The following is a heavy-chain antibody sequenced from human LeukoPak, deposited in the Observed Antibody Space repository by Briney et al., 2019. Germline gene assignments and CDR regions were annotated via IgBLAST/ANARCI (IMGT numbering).Heavy chain of an antibody. CDR2: FDLEDGEK. Sequence: ASVKVSCKVSGYTLIALSIHWVRQAPGRGLEWMGGFDLEDGEKIYAQKFQGRFTMTEDTSTDTAYMELSSLRSDDTAVYYCASGFAYQYFDSWGQGTLVTVSS. D-gene: IGHD2-2*01. V-gene: IGHV1-24*01. CDR1: GYTLIALS. J-gene: IGHJ4*02. CDR3: ASGFAYQYFDS.